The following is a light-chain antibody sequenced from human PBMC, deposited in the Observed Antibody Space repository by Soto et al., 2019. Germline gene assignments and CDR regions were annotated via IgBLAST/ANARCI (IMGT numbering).Light chain of an antibody. CDR1: QSVTSGY. J-gene: IGKJ2*01. CDR3: QQYDTFPYT. V-gene: IGKV3-20*01. Sequence: PGERATLSCRASQSVTSGYLAWYQQKPSQPPRLLIYTVSRRATGIPDRFSGSGSGTDFTLSINRLEPDEFAVYYCQQYDTFPYTFGQGT. CDR2: TVS.